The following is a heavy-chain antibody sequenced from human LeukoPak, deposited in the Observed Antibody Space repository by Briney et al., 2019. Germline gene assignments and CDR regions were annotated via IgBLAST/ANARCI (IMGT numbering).Heavy chain of an antibody. D-gene: IGHD3-16*01. J-gene: IGHJ4*02. CDR3: AKDIASSMITPDY. CDR2: ISWNSGSI. V-gene: IGHV3-9*01. Sequence: PGGSLRLSCAASGFTFDDYAMHWVRQAPGKGLEWVSGISWNSGSIGYADSVKGRFTISRDNAKNSLYLQMNSLRAEDTALYYCAKDIASSMITPDYWGQGTLVTVSS. CDR1: GFTFDDYA.